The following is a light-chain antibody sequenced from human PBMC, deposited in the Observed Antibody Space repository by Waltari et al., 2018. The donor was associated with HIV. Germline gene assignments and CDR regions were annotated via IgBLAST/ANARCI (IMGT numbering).Light chain of an antibody. V-gene: IGLV2-23*02. J-gene: IGLJ2*01. CDR3: CACSGGRVCVV. CDR1: SSIGRTFDL. CDR2: DVT. Sequence: QSALTQHASVSGFPAQSTTVSCCGTSSIGRTFDLVSWYQHHPWQAPKLIIHDVTKRPSGVPSRFSGAKSGNTASLTISGLQAEDEALYYCCACSGGRVCVVFGGGTKLTVL.